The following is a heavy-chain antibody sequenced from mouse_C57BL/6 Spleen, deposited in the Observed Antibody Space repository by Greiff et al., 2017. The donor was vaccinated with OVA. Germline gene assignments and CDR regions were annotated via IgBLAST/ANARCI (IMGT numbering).Heavy chain of an antibody. D-gene: IGHD2-5*01. V-gene: IGHV2-5*01. CDR2: IWRGGST. CDR1: GFSLTSYG. J-gene: IGHJ3*01. CDR3: AISYYSNFWFAY. Sequence: QVQPKESGPGLVQPSQSLSITCTVSGFSLTSYGVHWVRQSPGKGLEWLGVIWRGGSTDYNAAFMTRLSITKDNSKSQVFFKMNSLQADDTAIYYCAISYYSNFWFAYWGQGTLVTVST.